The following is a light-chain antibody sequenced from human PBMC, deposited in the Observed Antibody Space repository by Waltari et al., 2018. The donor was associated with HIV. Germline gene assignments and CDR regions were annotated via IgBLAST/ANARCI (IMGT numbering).Light chain of an antibody. Sequence: SYALTPQPSVSVSPGQTARITCSGGALPKKYAYWYQQKSGQAPVLVIYEDSKRPSGIPERFSGSSSGTMATLTISGAQVEDEADYYCYSTDSSGNHRVFGGGTKLTVL. CDR2: EDS. J-gene: IGLJ3*02. CDR1: ALPKKY. V-gene: IGLV3-10*01. CDR3: YSTDSSGNHRV.